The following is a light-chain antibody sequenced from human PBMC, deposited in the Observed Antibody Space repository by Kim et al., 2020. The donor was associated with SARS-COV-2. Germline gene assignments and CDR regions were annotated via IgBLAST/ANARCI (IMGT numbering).Light chain of an antibody. J-gene: IGLJ2*01. CDR1: SSDVGSYNH. Sequence: QSITISCPGTSSDVGSYNHVSWHHQHPGKAPKVMIYDVSNRPSGVSNRFSGSKSGNTASLTISGLQAEDEADYYCASYTSSTTVAFGGGTQLTVL. V-gene: IGLV2-14*03. CDR3: ASYTSSTTVA. CDR2: DVS.